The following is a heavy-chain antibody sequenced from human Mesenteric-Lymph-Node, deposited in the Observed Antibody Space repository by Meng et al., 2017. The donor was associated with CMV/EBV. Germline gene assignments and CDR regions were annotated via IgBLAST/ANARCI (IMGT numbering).Heavy chain of an antibody. V-gene: IGHV1-2*04. J-gene: IGHJ2*01. CDR1: GYSFSDYY. CDR3: ARGIVESNWYFDL. CDR2: INPQSGAT. D-gene: IGHD2-15*01. Sequence: KASGYSFSDYYMHWVRQAPGQGLEWMGWINPQSGATNYAQKFQGWVTMTRDTSLSTIYMEVSRLRSDDTAVYYCARGIVESNWYFDLWGRGTLVTVSS.